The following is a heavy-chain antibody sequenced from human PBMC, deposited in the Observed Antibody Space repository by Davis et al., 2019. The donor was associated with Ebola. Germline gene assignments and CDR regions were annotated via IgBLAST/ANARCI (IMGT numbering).Heavy chain of an antibody. Sequence: MPSETLSLTCALYGGSFSGYYWSWIRQPPGKGPEWIGEINDSGGTYYNPSLKSRVTISVDTAKNQFSLKLSSVTAADTAVYYCSRGSGGPRLGDWGQGTVVTVSS. V-gene: IGHV4-34*01. D-gene: IGHD3-16*01. J-gene: IGHJ4*02. CDR2: INDSGGT. CDR1: GGSFSGYY. CDR3: SRGSGGPRLGD.